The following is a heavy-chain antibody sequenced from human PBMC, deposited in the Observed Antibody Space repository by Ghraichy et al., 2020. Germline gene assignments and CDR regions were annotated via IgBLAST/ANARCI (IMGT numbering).Heavy chain of an antibody. J-gene: IGHJ4*02. Sequence: SETLSLTCTVSGGSISSSSYYWGWIRQPPGKGLEWIGSIYYSGSTYYNPSLKSRVTISVDTSKNQFSVKLSSVTAADTAVYYCARQGTYYYYDSSGSFDYWGQGTLVTVSS. D-gene: IGHD3-22*01. CDR1: GGSISSSSYY. V-gene: IGHV4-39*01. CDR2: IYYSGST. CDR3: ARQGTYYYYDSSGSFDY.